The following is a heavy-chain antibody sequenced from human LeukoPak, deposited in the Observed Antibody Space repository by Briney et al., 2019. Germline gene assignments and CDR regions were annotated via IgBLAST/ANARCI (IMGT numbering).Heavy chain of an antibody. CDR1: GMTFSNHW. CDR2: IKTDGRTT. CDR3: TTGIGNYYYY. V-gene: IGHV3-74*01. Sequence: GGSLRLSCAASGMTFSNHWMHWVRQAPGKGLVWVSLIKTDGRTTIYADSVKGRFTISRDNAKNTLYLQMDSLRAEDTAVYYCTTGIGNYYYYWGQGTLVTVAS. D-gene: IGHD3-10*01. J-gene: IGHJ4*02.